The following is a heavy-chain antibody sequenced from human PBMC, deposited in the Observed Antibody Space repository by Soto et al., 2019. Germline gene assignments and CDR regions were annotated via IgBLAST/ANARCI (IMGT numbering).Heavy chain of an antibody. V-gene: IGHV4-39*01. D-gene: IGHD3-9*01. J-gene: IGHJ4*02. Sequence: QLQLQESGPGLVKPSETLSLTCTVSGGSISSSSYYWGWIRQPPGKGLEWIGSIYYSGSTYYNPSLKSRVTISVDTSKNQCSLKLSSVTAADTAVYYCARHSGARRRYFDWLTESDYWGQGTLVTVSS. CDR3: ARHSGARRRYFDWLTESDY. CDR2: IYYSGST. CDR1: GGSISSSSYY.